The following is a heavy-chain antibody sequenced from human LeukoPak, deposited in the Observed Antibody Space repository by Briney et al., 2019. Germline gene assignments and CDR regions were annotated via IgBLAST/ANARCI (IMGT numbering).Heavy chain of an antibody. Sequence: PSETLSLTCTVSGGSISSYYWSWIRQPPGKGLEWIGDIYYSGSTNYNPSLQSRVTISVDTSKNQFSLKLSSVTAADTAVYYCARGSKDYGDYDPGNFLDWGQGTLVTVSS. CDR2: IYYSGST. CDR1: GGSISSYY. V-gene: IGHV4-59*01. J-gene: IGHJ4*02. D-gene: IGHD4-17*01. CDR3: ARGSKDYGDYDPGNFLD.